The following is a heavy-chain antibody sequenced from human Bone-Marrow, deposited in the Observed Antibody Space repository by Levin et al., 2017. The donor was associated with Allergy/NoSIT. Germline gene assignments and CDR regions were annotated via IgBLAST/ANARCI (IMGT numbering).Heavy chain of an antibody. CDR2: ISGSGGST. V-gene: IGHV3-23*01. Sequence: GESLKISCAASGFTFSSYAMSWVRQAPGKGLEWVSAISGSGGSTYYADSVKGRFTISRDNSKNTLYLQMNSLRAEDTAVYYCAKERGYCTNGVCPTDFDYWGQGTLVTVSS. D-gene: IGHD2-8*01. CDR1: GFTFSSYA. J-gene: IGHJ4*02. CDR3: AKERGYCTNGVCPTDFDY.